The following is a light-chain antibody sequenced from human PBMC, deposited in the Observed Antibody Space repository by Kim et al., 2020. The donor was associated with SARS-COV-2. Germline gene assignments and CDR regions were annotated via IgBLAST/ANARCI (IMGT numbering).Light chain of an antibody. Sequence: ALGQTVRITCQGDSLRSYYASWYQQKPGQAPVLVIYGKNNRPSGIPDRFSASSSGNTASLTITGAQAKDEADYYCNSRDSSGNHWVFGGGTQLTVL. CDR3: NSRDSSGNHWV. V-gene: IGLV3-19*01. J-gene: IGLJ3*02. CDR2: GKN. CDR1: SLRSYY.